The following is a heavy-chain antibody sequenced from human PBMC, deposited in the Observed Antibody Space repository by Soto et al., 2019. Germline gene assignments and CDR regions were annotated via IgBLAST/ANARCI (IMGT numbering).Heavy chain of an antibody. CDR1: GYTFTSYY. CDR2: INPGGGST. V-gene: IGHV1-46*01. Sequence: GASVKVSCKASGYTFTSYYMHWVRQAPGQGLEWMGIINPGGGSTSYAQKFQGRVTMTRDTSTSTVYMELSSLRSEDTAVYYCARDRVTTYYYGSRGLGNGMDVWGQGTTVTVSS. J-gene: IGHJ6*02. CDR3: ARDRVTTYYYGSRGLGNGMDV. D-gene: IGHD3-22*01.